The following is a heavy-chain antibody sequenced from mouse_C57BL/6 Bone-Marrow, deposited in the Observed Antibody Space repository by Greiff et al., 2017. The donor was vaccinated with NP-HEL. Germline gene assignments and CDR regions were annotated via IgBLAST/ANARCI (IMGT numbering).Heavy chain of an antibody. CDR3: ARDASSGYGGYYFDY. J-gene: IGHJ2*01. V-gene: IGHV5-16*01. CDR2: INYDGSST. Sequence: EVKVVESEGGLVQPGRSMKLSCTASGFTFSDYYMAWVRQVPEKGLEWVANINYDGSSTYYLDSLKSRFIISRDNAKNILYLQMSSLKSEDTATYYCARDASSGYGGYYFDYWGQGTTLTVSS. CDR1: GFTFSDYY. D-gene: IGHD3-2*02.